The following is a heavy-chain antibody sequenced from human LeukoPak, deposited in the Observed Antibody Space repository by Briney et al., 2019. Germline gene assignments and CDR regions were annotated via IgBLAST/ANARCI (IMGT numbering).Heavy chain of an antibody. CDR3: ANRIDY. V-gene: IGHV3-21*01. CDR1: GFTFSSYS. Sequence: GGSLRLSCAASGFTFSSYSMTRVPQAPAKGLEWVSSISSNSSYIYYAHSEKGRFTIPIDNATHSLSLQLNSLRAEDTAVYYCANRIDYWGQGTPVTVSS. J-gene: IGHJ4*02. CDR2: ISSNSSYI.